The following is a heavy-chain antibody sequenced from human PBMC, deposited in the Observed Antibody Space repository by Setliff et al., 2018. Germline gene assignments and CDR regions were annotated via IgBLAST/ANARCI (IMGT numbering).Heavy chain of an antibody. CDR2: IHPSGST. V-gene: IGHV4-61*02. Sequence: SETLSLTCTVSGGSISNSFNYWSWIRKPAGKGLEWIGRIHPSGSTNYNPSLKSRVTISVDTSKNQFSLKVSSVTAADTAVYYCARTTGSTHNWLDPWGPGTLVTVSS. CDR1: GGSISNSFNY. D-gene: IGHD1-1*01. J-gene: IGHJ5*02. CDR3: ARTTGSTHNWLDP.